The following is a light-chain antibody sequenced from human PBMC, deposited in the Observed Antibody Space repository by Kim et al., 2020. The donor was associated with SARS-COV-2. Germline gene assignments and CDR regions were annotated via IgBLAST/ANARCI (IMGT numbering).Light chain of an antibody. J-gene: IGLJ2*01. Sequence: ALGQSVRITCRGDSLKSYYATWYQQKPGQTPILVIYGKNSRPSGIPDRFSGSSSENTASLTITGTQAGDEADYYCNSRDSNDNVVFGGGTQLTVL. CDR3: NSRDSNDNVV. CDR1: SLKSYY. CDR2: GKN. V-gene: IGLV3-19*01.